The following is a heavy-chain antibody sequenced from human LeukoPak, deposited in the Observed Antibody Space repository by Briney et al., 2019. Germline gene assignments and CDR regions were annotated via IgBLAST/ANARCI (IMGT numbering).Heavy chain of an antibody. V-gene: IGHV3-30*18. CDR3: AKGLWYYYDSSGYVHY. CDR2: ISYDGSNK. Sequence: GGSLTLSCAASGFTFSSYGMHWVRQAPGKGLEWVAVISYDGSNKYYADSVKGQFTISRDNSKNTLYLQMNSLRAEDTAAYYCAKGLWYYYDSSGYVHYWAQGPLVRVSS. D-gene: IGHD3-22*01. CDR1: GFTFSSYG. J-gene: IGHJ4*02.